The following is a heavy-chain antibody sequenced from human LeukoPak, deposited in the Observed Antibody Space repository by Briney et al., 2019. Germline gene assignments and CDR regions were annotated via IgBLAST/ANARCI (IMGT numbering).Heavy chain of an antibody. CDR3: AGGKGYSSSWYYY. J-gene: IGHJ4*02. CDR2: IIPILGIA. V-gene: IGHV1-69*04. CDR1: GGTFSSYA. Sequence: ASVKVSCKASGGTFSSYAISWVRQAPGQGLEWMGRIIPILGIANYAQKFQGRVTITADKSTSTAYMELSSLRSEDTAVYYCAGGKGYSSSWYYYWGQGTLVTVSS. D-gene: IGHD6-13*01.